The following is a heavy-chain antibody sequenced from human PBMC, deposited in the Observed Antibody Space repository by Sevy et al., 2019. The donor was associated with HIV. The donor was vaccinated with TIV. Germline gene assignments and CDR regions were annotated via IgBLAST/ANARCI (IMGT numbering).Heavy chain of an antibody. CDR2: IYYSGST. D-gene: IGHD6-6*01. V-gene: IGHV4-39*01. CDR3: ARHRVASIAARFYYYYYMDV. CDR1: GGSISSSSYY. Sequence: SETLALTCTVSGGSISSSSYYWGWIRQPPGKGLEWIGSIYYSGSTYYNPSLKSRVTISVDTSKNQFSLKLSPVTAADTAVYYCARHRVASIAARFYYYYYMDVWGKGTTVTVSS. J-gene: IGHJ6*03.